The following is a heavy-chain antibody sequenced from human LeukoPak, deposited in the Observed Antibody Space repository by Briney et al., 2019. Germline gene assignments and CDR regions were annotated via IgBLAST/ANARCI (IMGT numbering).Heavy chain of an antibody. Sequence: GGSLRLSCAASGFTFSTFGFNWVRQAPGKGLEWVSSISHSSTYISYADSVKGRFTISRDNARNSLYLQMDSPRVEDTAVYYCARGYYYDSSVAYWGQGTLVTVSS. D-gene: IGHD3-22*01. CDR2: ISHSSTYI. V-gene: IGHV3-21*01. J-gene: IGHJ4*02. CDR3: ARGYYYDSSVAY. CDR1: GFTFSTFG.